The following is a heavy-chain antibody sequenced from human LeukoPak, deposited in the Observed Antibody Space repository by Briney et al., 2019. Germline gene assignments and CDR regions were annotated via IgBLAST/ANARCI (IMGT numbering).Heavy chain of an antibody. V-gene: IGHV3-23*01. J-gene: IGHJ6*02. Sequence: GGSLRLSCAASGFTFSSYAMSWVRQAPGKGLEWVSAISGSGGSTYYADSVKGRFTISKDNSKNTLYLQMNSLRAEDTAVYYCAKRGYYYGSGSYRNGYYYGMDVWGQGTTVTVSS. CDR1: GFTFSSYA. D-gene: IGHD3-10*01. CDR3: AKRGYYYGSGSYRNGYYYGMDV. CDR2: ISGSGGST.